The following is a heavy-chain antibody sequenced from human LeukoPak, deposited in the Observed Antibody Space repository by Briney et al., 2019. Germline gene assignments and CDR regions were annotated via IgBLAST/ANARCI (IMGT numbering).Heavy chain of an antibody. Sequence: GGSLRLSCAASGFTFSSYGMHWVRQAPGKGLEWVAVISYDGSNKCYADSVKGRFTISRDNSKNTLYLQMNSLRAEDTAVYYCAKDGANFSYYYGSGSYRYYYYYGMDVWGQGTTVTVSS. D-gene: IGHD3-10*01. J-gene: IGHJ6*02. CDR1: GFTFSSYG. V-gene: IGHV3-30*18. CDR2: ISYDGSNK. CDR3: AKDGANFSYYYGSGSYRYYYYYGMDV.